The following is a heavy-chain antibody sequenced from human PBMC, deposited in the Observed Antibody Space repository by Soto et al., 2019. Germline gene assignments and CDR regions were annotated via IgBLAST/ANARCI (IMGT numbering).Heavy chain of an antibody. CDR3: ATGRSEVVPGAMDT. J-gene: IGHJ5*02. CDR1: GDSFSNYY. V-gene: IGHV4-4*07. D-gene: IGHD2-2*01. CDR2: IYPTGST. Sequence: QVQLQESGPGLVKPSETLSLSCTVSGDSFSNYYCNWVRKAAGKGLEWIGRIYPTGSTTYNPSLKSRLTMSVDTSKNPFSLRLTSMTAADTAVYYCATGRSEVVPGAMDTWGQGTLVTVSS.